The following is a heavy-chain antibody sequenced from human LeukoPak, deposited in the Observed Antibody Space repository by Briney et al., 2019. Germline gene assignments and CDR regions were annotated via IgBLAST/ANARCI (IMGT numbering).Heavy chain of an antibody. CDR3: ARVRSGPRDFDY. Sequence: PGGSLRLSCGASGFTFDDYGMSWVRQAPGKGLEWVSGINWNGGSTGYADSVKGRFTISRDNAKTSLYLQMNSLRAEDTAVYYCARVRSGPRDFDYWGQGTLVTVSS. CDR1: GFTFDDYG. CDR2: INWNGGST. D-gene: IGHD1-14*01. V-gene: IGHV3-20*04. J-gene: IGHJ4*02.